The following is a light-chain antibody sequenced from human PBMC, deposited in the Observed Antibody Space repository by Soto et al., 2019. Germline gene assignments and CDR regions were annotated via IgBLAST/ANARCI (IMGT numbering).Light chain of an antibody. J-gene: IGKJ5*01. CDR1: QSVSSSY. V-gene: IGKV3-20*01. Sequence: EIVLTQSPGTLSLSPGKRATLSCRASQSVSSSYLAWYQQKPGQAPRLLIYGASGRATGIPDRFSGSGSGTDFTLTINRLEPEDFAVYYCQQYGSSPPVTFGQGTRLEI. CDR2: GAS. CDR3: QQYGSSPPVT.